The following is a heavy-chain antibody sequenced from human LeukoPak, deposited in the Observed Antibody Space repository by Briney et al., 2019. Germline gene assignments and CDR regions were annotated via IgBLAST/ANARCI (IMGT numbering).Heavy chain of an antibody. Sequence: GRSLRLSCAASGFTFSSYALYWVRQAPGKGLEWVALISYDGNNKHYADSVKGRFTISRDNSKNTLYLQMNSLRAEDTAVYYCARDHIVGATFDYWGQGTLVTVSS. J-gene: IGHJ4*02. CDR1: GFTFSSYA. CDR3: ARDHIVGATFDY. D-gene: IGHD1-26*01. CDR2: ISYDGNNK. V-gene: IGHV3-30-3*01.